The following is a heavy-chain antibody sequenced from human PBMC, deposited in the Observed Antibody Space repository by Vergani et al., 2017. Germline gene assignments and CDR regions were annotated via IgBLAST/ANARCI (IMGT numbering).Heavy chain of an antibody. Sequence: DVQVVESGGGLVQPGESLRLSCAASGFTVSSNYMSWVRQAPGKGLEWVSIIYSGGSTYYADSVKGRFTISRHSSKNTVYLQMNSLRAEDTAVYYCARGNGDYRYWYFDLWGRGTLVTVSS. CDR3: ARGNGDYRYWYFDL. V-gene: IGHV3-53*04. CDR2: IYSGGST. CDR1: GFTVSSNY. D-gene: IGHD4-17*01. J-gene: IGHJ2*01.